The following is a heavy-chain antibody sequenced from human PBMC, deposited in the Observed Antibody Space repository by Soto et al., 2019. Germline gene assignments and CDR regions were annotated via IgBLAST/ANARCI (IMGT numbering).Heavy chain of an antibody. CDR3: ARAPINYGDFDYYGMDV. V-gene: IGHV4-59*01. D-gene: IGHD4-17*01. CDR2: IHYSGST. Sequence: SETLSLTCTVSGGSISNYYWTWIRQPPGKGLEWIGFIHYSGSTNYSPSLKSRVTISVDRSKNQFSLKLSSVTTADTAMYYCARAPINYGDFDYYGMDVWGQGTTVTVSS. CDR1: GGSISNYY. J-gene: IGHJ6*02.